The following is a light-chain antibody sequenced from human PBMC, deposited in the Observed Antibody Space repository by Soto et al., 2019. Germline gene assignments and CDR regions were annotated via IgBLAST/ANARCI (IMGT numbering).Light chain of an antibody. CDR1: HSDIGNYNY. Sequence: QSVRTQPASVSGAPGQAITISCTGTHSDIGNYNYVSWYQHLPGKAPKLMIYDVGSRPSGVSSRFSGSKSGNTASLAISGLQAEDEADYYCNSYREDHPRFYVFGTGTKVTVL. CDR3: NSYREDHPRFYV. CDR2: DVG. V-gene: IGLV2-14*03. J-gene: IGLJ1*01.